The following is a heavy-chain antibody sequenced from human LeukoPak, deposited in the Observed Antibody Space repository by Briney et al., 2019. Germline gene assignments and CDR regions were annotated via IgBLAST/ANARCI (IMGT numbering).Heavy chain of an antibody. Sequence: GGSLRLSCAASGFNFRTYTMNWVHQPPGKGLEWVSSISGSSAHIYYADSLKGRFTVSRDNAMNSLFLHMTNLGAEDTAIYYCARVGGAAGTAAAGFDIWGQGSLVTVSS. D-gene: IGHD6-13*01. CDR1: GFNFRTYT. V-gene: IGHV3-21*01. J-gene: IGHJ4*02. CDR2: ISGSSAHI. CDR3: ARVGGAAGTAAAGFDI.